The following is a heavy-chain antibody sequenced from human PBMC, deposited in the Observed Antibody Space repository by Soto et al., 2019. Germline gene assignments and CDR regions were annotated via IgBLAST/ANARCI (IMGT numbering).Heavy chain of an antibody. CDR2: ISAYNGNT. J-gene: IGHJ4*02. D-gene: IGHD6-13*01. CDR3: ARDFYPRGYFISSY. V-gene: IGHV1-18*01. Sequence: ASVKVSCKASGYTFPSYGISWVRQAPGQGLEWMGWISAYNGNTNYAQKLQGRVTMTTDTSTSTAYMELRSLRSDDTAVYYCARDFYPRGYFISSYCGQGTLVTGAS. CDR1: GYTFPSYG.